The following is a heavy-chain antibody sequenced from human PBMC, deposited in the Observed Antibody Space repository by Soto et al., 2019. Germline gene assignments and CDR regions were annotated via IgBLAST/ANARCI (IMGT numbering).Heavy chain of an antibody. CDR2: IKEDGSEK. CDR3: ARYRSLDP. V-gene: IGHV3-7*03. CDR1: GFILRNYW. Sequence: EVQLVESGGGLVQPGGSLRLSCADSGFILRNYWMSWVRQAPGMGLQWVASIKEDGSEKYYVDPVKCRFTISRENAKNSLYLQMNSLRAEDTAVYYCARYRSLDPWGQGILVTVSS. J-gene: IGHJ5*02. D-gene: IGHD3-16*02.